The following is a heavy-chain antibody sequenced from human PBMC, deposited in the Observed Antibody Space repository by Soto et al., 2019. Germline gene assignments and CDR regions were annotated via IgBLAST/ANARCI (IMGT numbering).Heavy chain of an antibody. V-gene: IGHV4-34*01. CDR3: ASYCSGGSCYRWFDP. D-gene: IGHD2-15*01. J-gene: IGHJ5*02. CDR1: GGSFSGYY. Sequence: SETLSLTCAVYGGSFSGYYWSWIRQPPGKGLEWIGEINHSGSTNYNPSLKSRVTISVDTSKNQFSLKLSSVTAADTAVYYCASYCSGGSCYRWFDPWGQGTLVTVSS. CDR2: INHSGST.